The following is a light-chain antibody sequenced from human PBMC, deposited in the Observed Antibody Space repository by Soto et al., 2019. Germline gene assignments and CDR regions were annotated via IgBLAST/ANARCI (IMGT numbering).Light chain of an antibody. CDR3: SSNKSYSTRV. CDR1: SSDVGGYNY. CDR2: EVS. J-gene: IGLJ1*01. Sequence: QSALTQPASVSGSPGQSIALSCTGTSSDVGGYNYVSWYQQHPGKAPKLMIHEVSNRPSGVSDRFSGSKSGNTASLTISGLQANNEDDYYFSSNKSYSTRVFGTGSKVTVL. V-gene: IGLV2-14*01.